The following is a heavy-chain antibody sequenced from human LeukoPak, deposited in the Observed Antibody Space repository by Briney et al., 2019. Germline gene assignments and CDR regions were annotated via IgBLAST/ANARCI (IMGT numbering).Heavy chain of an antibody. CDR2: ISYDGSNK. V-gene: IGHV3-30*03. CDR3: VLGVRECEGPISTHFVL. D-gene: IGHD2-8*02. J-gene: IGHJ4*02. Sequence: PGGSLRLSCAASGYTFSSYGMHWVRQAPGKGLEWVAVISYDGSNKYYADSVKGRFTISRDNSKNTLYLQMNSLRAEDTAVYYCVLGVRECEGPISTHFVLGGRGTLVTVSS. CDR1: GYTFSSYG.